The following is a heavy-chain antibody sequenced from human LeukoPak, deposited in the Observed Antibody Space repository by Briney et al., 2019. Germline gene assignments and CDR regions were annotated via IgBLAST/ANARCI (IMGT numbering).Heavy chain of an antibody. Sequence: ASVKVSCKASGYTFTNFGLSWVRQAPGQGLDWMGWINPNSGDTNYAQKFQGRVTLTSDTSISTAYMELSRLTSDDTAVYHCARVADGYYFDFWGQGTLVTVSS. CDR1: GYTFTNFG. D-gene: IGHD6-25*01. CDR2: INPNSGDT. J-gene: IGHJ4*02. CDR3: ARVADGYYFDF. V-gene: IGHV1-2*02.